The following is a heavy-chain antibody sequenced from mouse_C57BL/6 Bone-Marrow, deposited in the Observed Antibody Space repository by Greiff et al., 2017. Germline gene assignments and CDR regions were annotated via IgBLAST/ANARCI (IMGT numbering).Heavy chain of an antibody. CDR1: GFTFTDYY. CDR3: ARYDEKNRMDY. Sequence: EVMLVESGGGLVQPGGSLSLSCAASGFTFTDYYMSWVRQPPGKALEWLGFIRNKANGYTTEYSASVKGRFTISRDNSQSILYLQMNALRAEDSATYYCARYDEKNRMDYWGQGTSVTVSS. V-gene: IGHV7-3*01. D-gene: IGHD2-14*01. J-gene: IGHJ4*01. CDR2: IRNKANGYTT.